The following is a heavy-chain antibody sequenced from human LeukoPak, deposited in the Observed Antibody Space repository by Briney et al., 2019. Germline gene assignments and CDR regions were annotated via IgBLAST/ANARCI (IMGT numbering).Heavy chain of an antibody. CDR3: ARGSYYDSSGSPFY. J-gene: IGHJ4*02. CDR1: GFTFSSYA. Sequence: GGSLRLSCAASGFTFSSYAMHWVRQAPGKGLEWVAVISYDGSNKYYADSVKGRFTTSRDNSKNTLYLQMNSLRAEDTAVYYCARGSYYDSSGSPFYWGQGTLVTVSS. D-gene: IGHD3-22*01. V-gene: IGHV3-30-3*01. CDR2: ISYDGSNK.